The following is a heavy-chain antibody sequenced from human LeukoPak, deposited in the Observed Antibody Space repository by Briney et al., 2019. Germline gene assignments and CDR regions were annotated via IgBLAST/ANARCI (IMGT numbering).Heavy chain of an antibody. CDR1: GGSISSYY. V-gene: IGHV4-59*08. CDR2: IYYSGST. CDR3: AGLKYYYYGMDV. Sequence: PETLSLTCTVSGGSISSYYWSWIRQPPGKGLEWIGYIYYSGSTNYNPSLKSRVTISVDTSKNQFSLKLSSVTAADTAVYYCAGLKYYYYGMDVWGQGTTVTVSS. J-gene: IGHJ6*02.